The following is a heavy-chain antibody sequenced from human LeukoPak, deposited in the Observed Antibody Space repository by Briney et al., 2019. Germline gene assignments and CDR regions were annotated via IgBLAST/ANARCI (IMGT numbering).Heavy chain of an antibody. D-gene: IGHD4-17*01. V-gene: IGHV3-66*01. CDR1: GFTVSSNY. Sequence: GGSLRLSCAASGFTVSSNYMSWVRQAPGKGLEWVSVIYSGGSTYYADSVKGRFTISRDNSKNTLYLQMNSLRAEDTAVYYCARDTGSCGDYFDPVFDYWGQGTLVTVSS. J-gene: IGHJ4*02. CDR2: IYSGGST. CDR3: ARDTGSCGDYFDPVFDY.